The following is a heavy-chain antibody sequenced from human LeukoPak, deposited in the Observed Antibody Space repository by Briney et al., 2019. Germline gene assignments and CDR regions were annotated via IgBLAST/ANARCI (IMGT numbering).Heavy chain of an antibody. V-gene: IGHV3-53*01. Sequence: GGSLRLSCAASGFTVSTKYMSWVRQAPGKGLEWVSVIYSGGDSYCADSVKGRFTVSRDNSKNTLYLQMNSLRAEDTAMYYCARHLGLYGDYYFDFWGQGTLVTVSS. D-gene: IGHD4-17*01. CDR3: ARHLGLYGDYYFDF. CDR2: IYSGGDS. J-gene: IGHJ4*02. CDR1: GFTVSTKY.